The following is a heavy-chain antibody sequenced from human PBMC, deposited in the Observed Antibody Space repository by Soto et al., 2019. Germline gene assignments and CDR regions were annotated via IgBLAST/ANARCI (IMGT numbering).Heavy chain of an antibody. V-gene: IGHV3-30-3*01. Sequence: PGGSLRLSCAASGFTFSSYAMHWVRQAPGKGLEWVAVISYDGSNKYYADSVKGRFTISRDNSKNTLYLQMNSLRAEDTAVYYCAREAIRYLYGMDVWGQGTTVTVSS. D-gene: IGHD3-9*01. J-gene: IGHJ6*02. CDR1: GFTFSSYA. CDR2: ISYDGSNK. CDR3: AREAIRYLYGMDV.